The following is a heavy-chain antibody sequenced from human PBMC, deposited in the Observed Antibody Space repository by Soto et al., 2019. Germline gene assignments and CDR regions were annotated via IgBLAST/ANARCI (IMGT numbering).Heavy chain of an antibody. D-gene: IGHD3-22*01. V-gene: IGHV3-48*02. CDR1: GFTFSSYS. CDR2: ISSSSSTI. Sequence: SLRLSCAASGFTFSSYSMNWVRQAPGKGLEWVSYISSSSSTIYYADSVKGRFTISRDNAKNSLYLQMNSLRDEDTAVYYCARDSYDSSGYYYEPFDYWGQGTLVTVSS. CDR3: ARDSYDSSGYYYEPFDY. J-gene: IGHJ4*02.